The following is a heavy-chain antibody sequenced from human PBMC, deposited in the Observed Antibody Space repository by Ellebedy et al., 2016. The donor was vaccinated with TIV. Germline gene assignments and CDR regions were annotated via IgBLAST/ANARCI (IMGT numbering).Heavy chain of an antibody. CDR3: ARDGQQLAKYAMDV. J-gene: IGHJ3*01. CDR2: INGPKSKI. V-gene: IGHV3-48*02. D-gene: IGHD6-13*01. Sequence: GESLKISCEVSGVTFSDWSMNYFRQAPGGGLEWVAYINGPKSKIFYSDSVKGRFTISRDNANSSLFLQMNSLRHEDTAVYYCARDGQQLAKYAMDVWGQGTMVTLSS. CDR1: GVTFSDWS.